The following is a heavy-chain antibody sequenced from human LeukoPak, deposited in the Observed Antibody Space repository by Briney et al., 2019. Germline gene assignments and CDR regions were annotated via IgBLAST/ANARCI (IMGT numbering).Heavy chain of an antibody. CDR3: AKGAQPNSSGWYRNYYYYGMDV. D-gene: IGHD6-19*01. CDR1: GFTVSSNY. V-gene: IGHV3-53*01. Sequence: SGGSLRLSCAPSGFTVSSNYMSWVRQAPGKGLEWVSVIYSGGNTYYADSVKGRFTVSRDNSRNTLYLQMNSLRAEDTAVYYCAKGAQPNSSGWYRNYYYYGMDVWGQGTTVTVSS. CDR2: IYSGGNT. J-gene: IGHJ6*02.